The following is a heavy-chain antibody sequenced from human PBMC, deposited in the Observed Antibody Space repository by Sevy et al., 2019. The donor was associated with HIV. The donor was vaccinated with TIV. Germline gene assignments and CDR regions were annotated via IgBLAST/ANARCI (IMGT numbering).Heavy chain of an antibody. D-gene: IGHD3-10*01. V-gene: IGHV3-7*01. CDR2: INQDGSEK. J-gene: IGHJ4*02. Sequence: GGSLRLSCAASGFTFSKYWMSWVRQAPGKGQEWVANINQDGSEKYYVDSVKGRFTISRDNGKNSRYLQMNSLRAEDTAVYYCARETGSSHFDYWGQGTLVTVSS. CDR1: GFTFSKYW. CDR3: ARETGSSHFDY.